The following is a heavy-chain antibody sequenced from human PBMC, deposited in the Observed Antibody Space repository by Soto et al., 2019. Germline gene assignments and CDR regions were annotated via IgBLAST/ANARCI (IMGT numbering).Heavy chain of an antibody. CDR1: GYTFTNYW. V-gene: IGHV5-51*01. J-gene: IGHJ6*02. CDR3: ARYPTLTDYFFHGMDV. D-gene: IGHD4-17*01. Sequence: PXESLKIACKGSGYTFTNYWIVWVRQIPGKGLEWMGIIYPGDSDTRYSPSFQGQVTISADRSISTAYLQWSSLKASDTGMYYCARYPTLTDYFFHGMDVWGQGTTVTSP. CDR2: IYPGDSDT.